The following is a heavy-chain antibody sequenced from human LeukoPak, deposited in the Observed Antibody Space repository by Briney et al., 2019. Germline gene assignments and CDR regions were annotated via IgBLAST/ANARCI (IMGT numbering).Heavy chain of an antibody. J-gene: IGHJ4*02. CDR1: GFTFSSYA. CDR2: ISGSGGST. D-gene: IGHD3-10*01. V-gene: IGHV3-23*01. Sequence: GGSLRLSCAASGFTFSSYAMSWVRQAPGEGLEWVSAISGSGGSTYYADSVKGRFTISRDNSKNTLYLQMNSLRAEDTAVYYCAPMVRGSYYFDYWGQGTLVTVSS. CDR3: APMVRGSYYFDY.